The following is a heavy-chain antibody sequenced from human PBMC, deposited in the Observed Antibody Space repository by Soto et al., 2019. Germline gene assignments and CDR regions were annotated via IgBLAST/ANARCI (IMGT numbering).Heavy chain of an antibody. D-gene: IGHD5-18*01. CDR3: ARVGRYGWDFDH. Sequence: GGSLRLSCAASEFSFRSYWMTWVRQAPGKGLEWVALINEDGSQKYYVGSVKGRFIISRDNAKDSVYMQMDSLRAGDTAVYFCARVGRYGWDFDHWGQGTLVTVAS. CDR2: INEDGSQK. J-gene: IGHJ4*02. CDR1: EFSFRSYW. V-gene: IGHV3-7*01.